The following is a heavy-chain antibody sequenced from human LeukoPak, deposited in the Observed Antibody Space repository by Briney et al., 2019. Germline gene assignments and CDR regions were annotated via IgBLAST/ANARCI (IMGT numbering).Heavy chain of an antibody. Sequence: SETLSLTCAVYGGSFSGYYWSWIRQPPGKGLGWIGEINHSGSTNYNPSLKSRVTISVDTSKNQFSLKLSSVTAADTAVYYCARQVSSASVAFDYWGQGTLVTVSS. J-gene: IGHJ4*02. CDR2: INHSGST. CDR1: GGSFSGYY. D-gene: IGHD6-6*01. V-gene: IGHV4-34*01. CDR3: ARQVSSASVAFDY.